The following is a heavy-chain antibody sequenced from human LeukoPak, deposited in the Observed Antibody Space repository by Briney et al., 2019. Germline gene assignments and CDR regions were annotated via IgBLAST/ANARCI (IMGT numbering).Heavy chain of an antibody. D-gene: IGHD4/OR15-4a*01. J-gene: IGHJ4*02. Sequence: PGGSLRLSCAASGFAFSNYEMIWVRQAPGKEPEWVSYISSSGGLTYYADSVKGRLTVSRDNAKDSLFLHMNSLRVEDTAIYYCARDSLHDYGGTGYGYYFDYWGQGTLVTVSS. CDR3: ARDSLHDYGGTGYGYYFDY. CDR1: GFAFSNYE. CDR2: ISSSGGLT. V-gene: IGHV3-48*03.